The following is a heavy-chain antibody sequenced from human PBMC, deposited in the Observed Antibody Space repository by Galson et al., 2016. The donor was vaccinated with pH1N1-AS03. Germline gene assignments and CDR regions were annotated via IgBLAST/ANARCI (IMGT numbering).Heavy chain of an antibody. J-gene: IGHJ6*02. D-gene: IGHD5-24*01. CDR3: ARTLNYNTGLDV. V-gene: IGHV2-70*04. CDR2: IDWDDGT. CDR1: GFSLRTGGMR. Sequence: PALVKPPQTLTLTCTVSGFSLRTGGMRVSWIRQPPGKALEWLGRIDWDDGTFYSTSLKTRLTISKDTSKNQVVLTMTNMDPVDTGTYYCARTLNYNTGLDVWGPGATVTVSS.